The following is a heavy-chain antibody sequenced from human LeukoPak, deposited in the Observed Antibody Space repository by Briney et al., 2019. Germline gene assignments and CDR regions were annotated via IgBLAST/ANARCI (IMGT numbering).Heavy chain of an antibody. CDR3: ARVIYGYDFWSGYYWRGAFDI. Sequence: GGSLRLSCAASGFTFSSYWMSWVRQAPGKGLESVVNIKQDGSEKYYVDSVKGRFTISRDNAKNSLYLQMNSLRAEDTAVYYCARVIYGYDFWSGYYWRGAFDIWGQGTMVTVSS. CDR1: GFTFSSYW. J-gene: IGHJ3*02. V-gene: IGHV3-7*01. D-gene: IGHD3-3*01. CDR2: IKQDGSEK.